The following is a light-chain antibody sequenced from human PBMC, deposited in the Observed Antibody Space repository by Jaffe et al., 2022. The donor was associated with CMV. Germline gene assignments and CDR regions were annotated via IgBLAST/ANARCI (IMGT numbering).Light chain of an antibody. CDR1: SSDVGGYHY. CDR3: SSFTNNSTWV. V-gene: IGLV2-14*03. Sequence: HSALTQPASVSGSPGQSITISCTGTSSDVGGYHYVSWYQQHPGKAPKLMIHDVSNRPSGVSNRFSGSKSGNTASLTISGLQTEDEADYWCSSFTNNSTWVFGGGTKLTVL. J-gene: IGLJ3*02. CDR2: DVS.